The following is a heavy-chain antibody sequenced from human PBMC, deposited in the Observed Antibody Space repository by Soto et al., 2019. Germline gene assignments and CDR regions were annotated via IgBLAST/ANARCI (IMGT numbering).Heavy chain of an antibody. CDR1: GGSISSYY. D-gene: IGHD2-21*02. Sequence: QVQLQESGPGLVKPSETLSLTCTVSGGSISSYYWSWIRQPPGKGLEWIGYIYYSGSTNYNPSLKSRVTISVDTSKNQFSLKLSSVTAADTAVYYCARTGVTAIQPYFDYWGQGTLVTVSS. CDR3: ARTGVTAIQPYFDY. J-gene: IGHJ4*02. V-gene: IGHV4-59*01. CDR2: IYYSGST.